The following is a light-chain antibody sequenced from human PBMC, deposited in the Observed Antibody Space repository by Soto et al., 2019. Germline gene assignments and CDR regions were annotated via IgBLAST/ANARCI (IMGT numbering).Light chain of an antibody. V-gene: IGKV1-39*01. CDR1: QSISTY. CDR2: AAS. Sequence: DIQMTQSPSSLSASVGDRDTITCRASQSISTYLNWYHQKPGKAPKLLIYAASSLQSGVTSRFSGRGSGTDFTLTISSLQPEDFATYYCQQSYNTPWTFGQGTKVEIK. CDR3: QQSYNTPWT. J-gene: IGKJ1*01.